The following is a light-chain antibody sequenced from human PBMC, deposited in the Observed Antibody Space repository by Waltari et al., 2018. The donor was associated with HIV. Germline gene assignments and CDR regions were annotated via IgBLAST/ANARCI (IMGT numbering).Light chain of an antibody. J-gene: IGLJ1*01. CDR1: SSGFIVSDY. CDR2: DVN. Sequence: QSALTQPASVSGSPGQSITISCTGTSSGFIVSDYVAWYQQHPGRAPERLVCDVNSRPSGVCCRFSGSQLGHPASLRIPGLQAEDEADDYCSSSPTIDTLVFGTGTKVTVL. V-gene: IGLV2-14*03. CDR3: SSSPTIDTLV.